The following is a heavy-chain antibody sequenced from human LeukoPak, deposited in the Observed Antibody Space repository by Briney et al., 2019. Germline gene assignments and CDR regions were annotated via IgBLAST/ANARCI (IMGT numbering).Heavy chain of an antibody. CDR2: ISGSGGST. D-gene: IGHD3-10*01. CDR1: GFTFSTYA. J-gene: IGHJ4*02. CDR3: AKEYYYGSGSYIPGH. V-gene: IGHV3-23*01. Sequence: GGSLRLSCAASGFTFSTYAMSWVRQAPGKGLEWVSTISGSGGSTYYTDSVRGRFTISRDNSKNTLYLQMNSLRAEDTAVYYCAKEYYYGSGSYIPGHWGQGTLVTVSS.